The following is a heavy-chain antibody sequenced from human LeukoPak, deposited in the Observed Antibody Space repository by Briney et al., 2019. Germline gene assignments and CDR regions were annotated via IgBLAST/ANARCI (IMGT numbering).Heavy chain of an antibody. J-gene: IGHJ6*02. CDR3: ARGGGPLRQLVYYYYGMDV. Sequence: TGGSLRLSCAASGFTFTSYTMNWVRRAPGKGLEWVSSISSGSSYVFCADSVRGRFTISRDNAKNSLYLQMNSLRAEDTAVYYCARGGGPLRQLVYYYYGMDVWGQGTTVTVSS. CDR1: GFTFTSYT. D-gene: IGHD6-6*01. CDR2: ISSGSSYV. V-gene: IGHV3-21*01.